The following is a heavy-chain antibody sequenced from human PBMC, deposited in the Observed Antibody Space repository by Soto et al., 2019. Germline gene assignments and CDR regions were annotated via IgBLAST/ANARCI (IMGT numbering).Heavy chain of an antibody. V-gene: IGHV1-69*13. J-gene: IGHJ2*01. D-gene: IGHD2-15*01. CDR3: AREGYCSGGSCYGPRVGWYFDL. CDR1: GGTFSSYA. CDR2: IIPIFGTA. Sequence: SVKLSCKDSGGTFSSYAISWVRQAPGQGLEWMGGIIPIFGTANYAQKFQGRVTITADESTSTAYMELSSLRSEDTAVYYCAREGYCSGGSCYGPRVGWYFDLWGRGTLVTVSS.